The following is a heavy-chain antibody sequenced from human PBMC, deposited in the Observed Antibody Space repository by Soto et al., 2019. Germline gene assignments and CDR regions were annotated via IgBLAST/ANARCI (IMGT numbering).Heavy chain of an antibody. J-gene: IGHJ4*02. V-gene: IGHV4-30-4*01. CDR2: IYYSGST. D-gene: IGHD1-1*01. CDR3: ATAQLERTPEETDY. Sequence: QVQLQESGPGLVKPSQTLSLTCTVSGGSISSGDYYWSWIRQPPGKGLEWIGDIYYSGSTYYNPSLKSRVTMSVDTCKNQFSLKLSSVTAADTAVYYCATAQLERTPEETDYWGQGTLVTVSS. CDR1: GGSISSGDYY.